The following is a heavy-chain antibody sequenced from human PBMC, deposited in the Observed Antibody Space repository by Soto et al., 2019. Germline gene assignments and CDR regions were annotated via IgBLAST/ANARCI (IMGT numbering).Heavy chain of an antibody. D-gene: IGHD1-26*01. J-gene: IGHJ5*02. CDR1: GFIFENFG. CDR3: AKNQGVELVPLATVDWFDP. Sequence: LRLSCAASGFIFENFGMSWVRQAPGKGLEWISSISGSGFKKYYADSVKGRFTISRDNSKSTVYLELNNLSAEDTAVYHCAKNQGVELVPLATVDWFDPWGQGPVVTVSS. V-gene: IGHV3-23*01. CDR2: ISGSGFKK.